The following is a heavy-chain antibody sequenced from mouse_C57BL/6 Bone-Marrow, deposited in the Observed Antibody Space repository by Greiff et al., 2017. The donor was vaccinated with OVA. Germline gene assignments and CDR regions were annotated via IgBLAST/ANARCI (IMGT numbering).Heavy chain of an antibody. V-gene: IGHV12-3*01. CDR2: ITHSGET. CDR3: AGDSSPLRPFAY. D-gene: IGHD1-2*01. CDR1: GFPITSGYY. J-gene: IGHJ3*01. Sequence: QVQLKESGPGLVKPSQSLFLTCSITGFPITSGYYWIWIRQSPGKPLEWMGYITHSGETFYNPSLQSPISITRETSKNQFFLQLNSVTTEDTAMYYCAGDSSPLRPFAYWGQGTLVTVSA.